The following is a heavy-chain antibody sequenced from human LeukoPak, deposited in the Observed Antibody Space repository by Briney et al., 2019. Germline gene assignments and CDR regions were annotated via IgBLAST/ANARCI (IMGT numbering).Heavy chain of an antibody. CDR1: GFMLSSTW. Sequence: PGGSLRLSCAASGFMLSSTWMHWVRQAPGKGLVWVSRISPTGSTTSYADSVKGRFTVSRDNAKNTLYLQVNNLRAEDTAVYYCARGPNSNWSGLDFWGQGTLLTVSS. D-gene: IGHD6-6*01. CDR3: ARGPNSNWSGLDF. J-gene: IGHJ4*02. CDR2: ISPTGSTT. V-gene: IGHV3-74*01.